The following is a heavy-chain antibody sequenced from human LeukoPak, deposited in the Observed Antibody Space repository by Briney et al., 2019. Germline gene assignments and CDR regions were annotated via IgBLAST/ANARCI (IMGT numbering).Heavy chain of an antibody. CDR3: AKAFYSSSWYAFDY. Sequence: GGSLRLSCAASGFTFSSYGMHWVRQAPGKELEWVAVISYDGSNKYYADSVKGRFTISRDNSKNTLYLQMNSLRAEDTAVYYCAKAFYSSSWYAFDYWGQGTLVTVSS. D-gene: IGHD6-13*01. V-gene: IGHV3-30*18. J-gene: IGHJ4*02. CDR2: ISYDGSNK. CDR1: GFTFSSYG.